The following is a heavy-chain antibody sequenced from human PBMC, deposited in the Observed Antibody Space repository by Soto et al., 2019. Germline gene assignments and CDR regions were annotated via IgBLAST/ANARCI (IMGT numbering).Heavy chain of an antibody. CDR2: IYYSGST. V-gene: IGHV4-31*03. CDR3: ARDGDSSGFDP. D-gene: IGHD3-22*01. Sequence: SETLSLTCTVSGGSISSGGYYWSWIRQHPGKGLEWIGYIYYSGSTYYNPSLKSRVTISVDTSKNQFSLKLSSVTAADTAVYYCARDGDSSGFDPWGQGTLVTVSS. CDR1: GGSISSGGYY. J-gene: IGHJ5*02.